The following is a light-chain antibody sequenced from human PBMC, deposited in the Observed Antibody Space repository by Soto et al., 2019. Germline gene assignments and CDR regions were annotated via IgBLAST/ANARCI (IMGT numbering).Light chain of an antibody. CDR3: QQFHTTPT. J-gene: IGKJ2*01. Sequence: DFQMTQSPSSLSASVGDRVTITCRASQSISDHLNWYQQKPGKAPNLLIYDASSLQSGVPSRFSGSGSGTEFTLTIISLQPEDLASYYCQQFHTTPTFRQGTKLEI. CDR2: DAS. CDR1: QSISDH. V-gene: IGKV1-39*01.